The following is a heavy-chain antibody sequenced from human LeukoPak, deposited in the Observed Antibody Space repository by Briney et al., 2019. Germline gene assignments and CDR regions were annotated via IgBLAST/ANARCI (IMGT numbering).Heavy chain of an antibody. CDR3: ARRVISEFSIDKGNWLDP. J-gene: IGHJ5*02. CDR2: ILSSGST. Sequence: ETLSLTCTVSGGSISNYYWNWIRQSPGKGLEWIGYILSSGSTHHNPSLTSRISLSVDTSKNQFSLKLSSVTAADTAVYYCARRVISEFSIDKGNWLDPWGQGTLVTVSS. D-gene: IGHD3-3*02. V-gene: IGHV4-4*09. CDR1: GGSISNYY.